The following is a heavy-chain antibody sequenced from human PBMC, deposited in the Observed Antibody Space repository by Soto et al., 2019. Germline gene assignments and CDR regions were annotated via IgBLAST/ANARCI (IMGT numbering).Heavy chain of an antibody. J-gene: IGHJ5*02. CDR3: AKTYDYVWGSPYNWFDP. D-gene: IGHD3-16*01. CDR1: GFTFSSYG. Sequence: LRLSCAASGFTFSSYGMHWVRQAPGKGLEWVAVISYDGSNKYYADSVKGRFTISRDNSKNTLYLQMNSLRAEDTAVYYCAKTYDYVWGSPYNWFDPWGQGTLVTVSS. CDR2: ISYDGSNK. V-gene: IGHV3-30*18.